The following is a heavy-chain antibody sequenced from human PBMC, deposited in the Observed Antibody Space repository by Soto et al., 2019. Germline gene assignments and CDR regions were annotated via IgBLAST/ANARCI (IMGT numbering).Heavy chain of an antibody. CDR3: ARLGYSSQYNWFDP. D-gene: IGHD6-19*01. CDR1: GGSTSSSSYY. J-gene: IGHJ5*02. V-gene: IGHV4-39*01. CDR2: IYYSGST. Sequence: PSETLSLTCTVSGGSTSSSSYYWGWIRQPPGKGLEWIGSIYYSGSTYYNPSLKSRVTISVDTSKNQFSLKLSSVTAADTAVYYCARLGYSSQYNWFDPWGQGTLVTVSS.